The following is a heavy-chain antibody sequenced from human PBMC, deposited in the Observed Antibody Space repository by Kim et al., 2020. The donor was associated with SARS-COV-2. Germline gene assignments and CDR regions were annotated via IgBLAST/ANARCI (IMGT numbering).Heavy chain of an antibody. D-gene: IGHD2-15*01. CDR3: AGANCSGGSCYDY. V-gene: IGHV4-34*01. CDR1: GGSFSGYY. J-gene: IGHJ4*02. CDR2: INHSGST. Sequence: SETLSLTCAVYGGSFSGYYWSWIRQPPGKGLEWIGEINHSGSTNYNPSLKSRVTISVDTSKNQFSLKLSSVTAADTAVYYCAGANCSGGSCYDYWGQGTLVTVSS.